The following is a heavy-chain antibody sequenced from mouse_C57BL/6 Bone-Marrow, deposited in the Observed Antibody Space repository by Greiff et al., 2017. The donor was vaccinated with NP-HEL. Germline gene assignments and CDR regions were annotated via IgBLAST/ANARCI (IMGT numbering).Heavy chain of an antibody. CDR3: ARGGLRRGAWFAY. Sequence: QVQLKESGAELVKPGASVKISCKASGYAFSSYWMNWVKQRPGKGLEWIGQIYPGDGDTNYNGKFKGKATLTADKSSSTAYMQLSSLTSEDSAVYFGARGGLRRGAWFAYWGQGTLVTVSA. D-gene: IGHD2-4*01. V-gene: IGHV1-80*01. J-gene: IGHJ3*01. CDR1: GYAFSSYW. CDR2: IYPGDGDT.